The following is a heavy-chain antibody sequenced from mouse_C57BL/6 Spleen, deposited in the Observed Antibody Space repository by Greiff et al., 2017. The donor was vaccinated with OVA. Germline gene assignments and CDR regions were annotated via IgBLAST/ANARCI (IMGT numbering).Heavy chain of an antibody. CDR2: INPGSGGT. Sequence: VQLVESGAELVRPGTSVKVSCKASGYAFTNYLIEWVKQRPGQGLEWIGVINPGSGGTNYNEKFKGKATLTADKSSSTAYMQLSSLTSEDSAVYFCARRTGKGACFAYWGQGTLVTVSA. CDR1: GYAFTNYL. V-gene: IGHV1-54*01. J-gene: IGHJ3*01. D-gene: IGHD4-1*01. CDR3: ARRTGKGACFAY.